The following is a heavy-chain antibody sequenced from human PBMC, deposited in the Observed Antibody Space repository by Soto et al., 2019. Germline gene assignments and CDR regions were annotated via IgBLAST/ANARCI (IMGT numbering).Heavy chain of an antibody. J-gene: IGHJ5*02. CDR3: AKDGGKDSYFGKWFAP. Sequence: QVQLVQSGAEVKKPGSSVKVSCKASGGTFSNYAITWVRQAPGQGLEWLGRIIPIFGAANYAQKFQGRVTITADESTSTAYMELSSLRSDDTGVYYCAKDGGKDSYFGKWFAPWGQGTLVTVSS. CDR2: IIPIFGAA. CDR1: GGTFSNYA. D-gene: IGHD1-26*01. V-gene: IGHV1-69*15.